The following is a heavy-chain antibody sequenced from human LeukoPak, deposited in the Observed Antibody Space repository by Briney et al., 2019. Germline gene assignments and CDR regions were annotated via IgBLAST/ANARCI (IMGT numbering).Heavy chain of an antibody. CDR2: ISAYNGNT. Sequence: GASVKVSCKASVYTFTSYGISWVRQAPGQGLEWMGWISAYNGNTNYAQKHQGSVTMTTDTSTSTAYIELRSLRSDDTAVYYCARVVDSCYDLHAFDIWGQGTMVTVSS. V-gene: IGHV1-18*01. D-gene: IGHD5-12*01. CDR1: VYTFTSYG. CDR3: ARVVDSCYDLHAFDI. J-gene: IGHJ3*02.